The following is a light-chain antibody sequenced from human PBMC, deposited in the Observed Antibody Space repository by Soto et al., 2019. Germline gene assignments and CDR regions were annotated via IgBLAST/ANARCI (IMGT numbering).Light chain of an antibody. CDR2: AAS. CDR1: QRIGNY. J-gene: IGKJ1*01. V-gene: IGKV1-39*01. Sequence: DIQMTQSPSSLSASIGDRVTITCRTSQRIGNYLNWYQQKPGKVPTLLIYAASSLQSGVPSRFSGSGSGTDFTLSISSLQPEDIATYYCQQSYSTLTWTFGQGTKVEIK. CDR3: QQSYSTLTWT.